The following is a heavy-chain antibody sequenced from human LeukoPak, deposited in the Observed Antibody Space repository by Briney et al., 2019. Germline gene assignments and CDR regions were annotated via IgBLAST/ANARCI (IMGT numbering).Heavy chain of an antibody. V-gene: IGHV3-23*01. Sequence: PGGSLRLSCAASGFTSSSYAMSWVRQAPGKGLEWVSTISGSGSITYYADSVKGRFTISRDNSRNTLYLQMNSLRADDTAVYYCARAGNYYGDYDFWGQGTLVTVSS. CDR2: ISGSGSIT. CDR1: GFTSSSYA. J-gene: IGHJ4*02. D-gene: IGHD4-17*01. CDR3: ARAGNYYGDYDF.